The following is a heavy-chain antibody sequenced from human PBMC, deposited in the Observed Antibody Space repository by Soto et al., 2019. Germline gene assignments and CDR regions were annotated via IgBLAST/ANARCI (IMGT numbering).Heavy chain of an antibody. D-gene: IGHD3-10*01. CDR3: ARGIFRGGFDI. J-gene: IGHJ3*02. CDR1: GGSMSENDYY. V-gene: IGHV4-30-4*01. Sequence: QVQLQEAGPGLARPSQTLSLTCTVAGGSMSENDYYWSWLRQSPRQGLQWIGSVYDTWTTSYSPSLNSRVTMSADTSRNRFCLKLTSVSAADTALDFCARGIFRGGFDIWGQGTMVSVSS. CDR2: VYDTWTT.